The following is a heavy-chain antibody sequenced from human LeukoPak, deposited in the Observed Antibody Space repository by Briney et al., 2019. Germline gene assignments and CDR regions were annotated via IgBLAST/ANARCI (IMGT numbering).Heavy chain of an antibody. V-gene: IGHV3-30*18. CDR2: ISYDGSNK. Sequence: GGSLRLSCAASGFTFSSYGMHWVRQAPGKGLEWVAVISYDGSNKYYADSVKGRFTISRDNSKNTLYLQMNSLRAADTAVYYCAKDGITWIQLYAFDIWGRGTMVTVFS. D-gene: IGHD5-18*01. CDR3: AKDGITWIQLYAFDI. CDR1: GFTFSSYG. J-gene: IGHJ3*02.